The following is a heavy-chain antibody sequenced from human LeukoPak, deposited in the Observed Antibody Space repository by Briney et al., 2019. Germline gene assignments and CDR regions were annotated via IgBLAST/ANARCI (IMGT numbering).Heavy chain of an antibody. CDR1: GYTFTSYG. J-gene: IGHJ6*02. V-gene: IGHV1-18*01. CDR3: ARDLRDDVYGSGSYPTNYYYYYGMDV. CDR2: ISAYNGNT. D-gene: IGHD3-10*01. Sequence: GASVKVSCKASGYTFTSYGISWVRQAPGQGLEWMGWISAYNGNTNYAQKLQGRVTMTTDTSTSTAYMELRSLRSDDTAVYYCARDLRDDVYGSGSYPTNYYYYYGMDVWGQGTTVTVSS.